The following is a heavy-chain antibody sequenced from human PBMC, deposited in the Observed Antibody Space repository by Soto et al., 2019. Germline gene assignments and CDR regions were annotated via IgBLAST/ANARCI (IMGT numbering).Heavy chain of an antibody. J-gene: IGHJ5*02. CDR1: GFSLTTAAAG. V-gene: IGHV2-5*01. Sequence: QITLKESGPTLVKPTQTLTLTCTFSGFSLTTAAAGVGWIRQPPGKALEWLALIYWNDDTRYSPSLKSRLTITKDTSKKQVVIRMTKMEPVDTATYYCAHRGYGNYPRHNWFDPWGQGILVIVSS. CDR3: AHRGYGNYPRHNWFDP. D-gene: IGHD4-4*01. CDR2: IYWNDDT.